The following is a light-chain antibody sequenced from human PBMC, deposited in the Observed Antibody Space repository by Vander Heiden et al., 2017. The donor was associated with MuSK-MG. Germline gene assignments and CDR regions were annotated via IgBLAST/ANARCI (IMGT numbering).Light chain of an antibody. Sequence: AIQLTQSPSSLSASVGDRVTITCRASQGISSALAWYQQKPGKAPKLLIYDASSLERGVPSRFSGSGYGTDFTLTISSRQPEDFASYYCQQGNSYPFFTFGHGTKVDIK. V-gene: IGKV1-13*02. CDR1: QGISSA. CDR3: QQGNSYPFFT. CDR2: DAS. J-gene: IGKJ3*01.